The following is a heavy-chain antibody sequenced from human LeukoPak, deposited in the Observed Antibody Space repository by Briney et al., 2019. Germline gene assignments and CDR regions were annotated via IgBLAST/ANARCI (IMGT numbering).Heavy chain of an antibody. Sequence: SETLSLTCTVSGGSISSYYWSWIRQPPGKGLEWIGYIYYSGSTNYNPSLKSRVTISVDTSKNQFSLKLSSVTAADTAVYYCARDSHYCSSTSCYRWFDPWGQGTLVTVSS. V-gene: IGHV4-59*01. CDR1: GGSISSYY. D-gene: IGHD2-2*01. CDR3: ARDSHYCSSTSCYRWFDP. J-gene: IGHJ5*02. CDR2: IYYSGST.